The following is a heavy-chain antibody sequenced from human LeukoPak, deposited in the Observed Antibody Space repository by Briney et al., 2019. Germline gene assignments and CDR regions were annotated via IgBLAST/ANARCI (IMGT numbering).Heavy chain of an antibody. CDR1: GFTFSSYE. V-gene: IGHV3-48*03. J-gene: IGHJ6*04. D-gene: IGHD3-10*02. CDR2: ISSSGSNI. Sequence: GGSLRLSCAASGFTFSSYEMNWLRQAPGKGLEGVSYISSSGSNIYYADSVKGRFTIYRDNAKNSLYLQMNSLRAEDTAVYYCAELGITMIGGVWGKGTTVTISS. CDR3: AELGITMIGGV.